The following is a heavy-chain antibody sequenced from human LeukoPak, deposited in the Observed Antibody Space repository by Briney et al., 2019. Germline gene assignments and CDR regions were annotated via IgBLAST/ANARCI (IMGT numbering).Heavy chain of an antibody. CDR3: ARERAYYGILTGYYTFDY. V-gene: IGHV1-18*01. D-gene: IGHD3-9*01. J-gene: IGHJ4*02. Sequence: ASVKVSCKASDYTFTSYGISWVRQAPGQGLEWMGWISAYNGNTNYAQKLQGRVTMTTDTSTSTAYMELRSLRSDDTAVYYCARERAYYGILTGYYTFDYWGQGTLVTVSS. CDR1: DYTFTSYG. CDR2: ISAYNGNT.